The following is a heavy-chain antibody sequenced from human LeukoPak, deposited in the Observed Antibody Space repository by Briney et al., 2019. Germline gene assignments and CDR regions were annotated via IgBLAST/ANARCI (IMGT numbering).Heavy chain of an antibody. Sequence: SETLSLTCTVSGGSISSSSYYWGWIRQPPGKGLEWIGSIYYSGSTYYNPSLKSRVTISVDTSKNQFSLKLSSVTAADTAVYYCARQKGIPSSSYPDYWGQGTLVTVSS. V-gene: IGHV4-39*01. D-gene: IGHD3-10*01. CDR2: IYYSGST. J-gene: IGHJ4*02. CDR3: ARQKGIPSSSYPDY. CDR1: GGSISSSSYY.